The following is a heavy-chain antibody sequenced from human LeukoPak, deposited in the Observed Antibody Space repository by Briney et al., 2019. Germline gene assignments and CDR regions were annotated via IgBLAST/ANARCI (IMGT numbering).Heavy chain of an antibody. CDR2: IYYSGST. V-gene: IGHV4-30-4*08. CDR1: GGSISSGDYY. D-gene: IGHD3-16*02. Sequence: PSQTLSLTCTVSGGSISSGDYYWSWIRQPPGKGLEWIGYIYYSGSTYYNPSLKSRVTISVDTSKNQFSLKLSSVTAADTAVYYCARVYDDYVWGSYRTLYNWFDPWGQGTLVTVSS. J-gene: IGHJ5*02. CDR3: ARVYDDYVWGSYRTLYNWFDP.